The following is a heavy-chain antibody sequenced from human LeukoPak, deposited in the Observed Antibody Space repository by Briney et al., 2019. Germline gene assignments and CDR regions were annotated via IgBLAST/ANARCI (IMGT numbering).Heavy chain of an antibody. D-gene: IGHD3-22*01. J-gene: IGHJ4*02. CDR3: ARGDMYYYDSSVYSLDY. V-gene: IGHV5-51*01. CDR2: IYPGDSDT. Sequence: GESLKISCKGSGYSFTSYWIGWVRQMPGKGLEWMGIIYPGDSDTRYSPSFQGQVAISADKSISTAYLQWSSLKASDTAMYYCARGDMYYYDSSVYSLDYWCQGTLVTVSS. CDR1: GYSFTSYW.